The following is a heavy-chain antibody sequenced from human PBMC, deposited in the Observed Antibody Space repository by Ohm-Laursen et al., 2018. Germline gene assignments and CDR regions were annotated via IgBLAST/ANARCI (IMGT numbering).Heavy chain of an antibody. D-gene: IGHD6-19*01. CDR1: GDSINSSY. Sequence: SETLSLTCPVSGDSINSSYWSWIRQPPGKGLEWIGFISNSGNTNYNPSLKSRVTISVDTSKNQISQKLSSVTAADTAVYYGATYSSGWYLRPEAFDIWGQGTMVTVSS. V-gene: IGHV4-59*08. J-gene: IGHJ3*02. CDR2: ISNSGNT. CDR3: ATYSSGWYLRPEAFDI.